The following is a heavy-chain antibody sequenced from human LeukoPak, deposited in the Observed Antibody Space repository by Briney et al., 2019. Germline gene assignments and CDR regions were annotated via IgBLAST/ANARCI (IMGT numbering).Heavy chain of an antibody. CDR3: AKGIRYDSSGYYIDY. V-gene: IGHV3-30*18. J-gene: IGHJ4*02. Sequence: PGRSLRLSCAASGFTFSSYGMHWVRQAPGKGLEWVAVISYDGSNKYYADSVKGRFTISRDNSKNTLYLQMNSLRAEDTAVYYCAKGIRYDSSGYYIDYWGQGTLVTVSS. D-gene: IGHD3-22*01. CDR1: GFTFSSYG. CDR2: ISYDGSNK.